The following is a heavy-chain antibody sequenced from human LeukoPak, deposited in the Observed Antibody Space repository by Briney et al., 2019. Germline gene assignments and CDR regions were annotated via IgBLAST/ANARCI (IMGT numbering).Heavy chain of an antibody. V-gene: IGHV3-30-3*01. CDR3: ARDPGSYPSNDAFDI. CDR2: ISYDGSNK. Sequence: GRSLRLSCAASGFTFSSYAMHWVRQAPGKGLEWVAVISYDGSNKYYADSVKGRFTISRDNSKNTLYLQMNSLRAEDTAVYYCARDPGSYPSNDAFDIWGQGTMVTVSS. D-gene: IGHD1-26*01. J-gene: IGHJ3*02. CDR1: GFTFSSYA.